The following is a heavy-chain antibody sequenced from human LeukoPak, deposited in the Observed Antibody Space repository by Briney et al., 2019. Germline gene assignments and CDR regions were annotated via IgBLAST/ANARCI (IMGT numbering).Heavy chain of an antibody. V-gene: IGHV3-23*01. CDR3: AKSYTIYYYYYMDV. CDR2: ISGSSGST. Sequence: GGSLRLSCAASGFNFSGYAMSWVRQAPGKGLEWVSAISGSSGSTYYADTVKGRFTSSRDNSKNTLYLQMNSLRAEDTAVYYCAKSYTIYYYYYMDVWGKGTTVTVSS. CDR1: GFNFSGYA. D-gene: IGHD3-3*01. J-gene: IGHJ6*03.